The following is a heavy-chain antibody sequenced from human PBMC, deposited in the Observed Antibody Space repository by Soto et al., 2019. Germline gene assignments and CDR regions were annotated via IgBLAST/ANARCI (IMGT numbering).Heavy chain of an antibody. V-gene: IGHV4-39*01. CDR2: AYFSGKT. Sequence: QPQLQESGPGLVKPSETLSLTCTVSGASISSSSDFYWGWIRQTPGQGLEWIGSAYFSGKTFYNPSRESRVTISLDTSKNQFSRRLNSVTATDSAVYYCARQDDYGSGQPDYYYDAMEDWGQGTTVTVSS. J-gene: IGHJ6*02. D-gene: IGHD3-10*01. CDR1: GASISSSSDFY. CDR3: ARQDDYGSGQPDYYYDAMED.